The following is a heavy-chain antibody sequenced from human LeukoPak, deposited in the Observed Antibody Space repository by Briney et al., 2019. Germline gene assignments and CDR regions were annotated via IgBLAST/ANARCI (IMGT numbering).Heavy chain of an antibody. CDR2: INPNSGGT. J-gene: IGHJ4*02. V-gene: IGHV1-2*02. CDR3: ARVKEERFLEWLSIDY. Sequence: ASVKVSCKASGYTFTGYYMHWVRQAPGQGLEWMEWINPNSGGTNYAQKFQGRVTMTRDTSISTAYMELSRLRSDDTAAYYCARVKEERFLEWLSIDYWGQGTLVTVSS. CDR1: GYTFTGYY. D-gene: IGHD3-3*01.